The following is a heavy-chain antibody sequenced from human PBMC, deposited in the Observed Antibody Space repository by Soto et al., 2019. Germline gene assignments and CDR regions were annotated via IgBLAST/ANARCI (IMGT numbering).Heavy chain of an antibody. V-gene: IGHV4-4*02. D-gene: IGHD2-21*02. CDR2: IYHSGST. Sequence: QVQLQESGPGLVKPSGTLSLTCAVSGGSISSSNWWSWVRQPPGKGLEWIGEIYHSGSTNYNPSLPVRVTISVDKSKNQFSPTLSSVTAADTSVYYCARTHIVVVTATHYYYYGMDVWGQGTTVTVSS. CDR3: ARTHIVVVTATHYYYYGMDV. CDR1: GGSISSSNW. J-gene: IGHJ6*02.